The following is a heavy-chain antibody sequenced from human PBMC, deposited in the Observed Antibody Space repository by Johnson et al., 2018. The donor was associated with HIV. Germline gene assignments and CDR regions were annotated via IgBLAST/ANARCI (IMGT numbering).Heavy chain of an antibody. CDR1: GFTFSSYA. D-gene: IGHD1-1*01. Sequence: QVQLVESGGGLVQPGGSLRLSCGASGFTFSSYAIHWVRQAPGKGLEWVAVISYDGSSKDYADSVKGRITISRDNSKNTVYVQMNSLRAEDTAVYFCATVWRNEGRHAFDIWGQGTMVTVSS. V-gene: IGHV3-30*04. J-gene: IGHJ3*02. CDR2: ISYDGSSK. CDR3: ATVWRNEGRHAFDI.